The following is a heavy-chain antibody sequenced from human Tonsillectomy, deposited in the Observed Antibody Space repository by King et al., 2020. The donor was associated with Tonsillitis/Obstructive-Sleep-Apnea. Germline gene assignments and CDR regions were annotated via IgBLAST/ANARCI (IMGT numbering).Heavy chain of an antibody. CDR3: ARGPNYSSRWYNY. V-gene: IGHV4-34*01. J-gene: IGHJ4*02. CDR1: GGSFSGYY. Sequence: VQLQQWGAGLLKPSETLSLTCAVYGGSFSGYYWSWIRQPPGKGLEWIGEINHSGSTNYNPSLKSRVTISVDTSKNQFSLKLSSVTAADTAVYYCARGPNYSSRWYNYWGQGSLVTVSS. D-gene: IGHD6-13*01. CDR2: INHSGST.